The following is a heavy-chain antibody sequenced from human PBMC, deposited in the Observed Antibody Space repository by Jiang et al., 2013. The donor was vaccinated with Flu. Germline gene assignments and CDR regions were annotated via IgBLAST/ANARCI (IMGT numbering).Heavy chain of an antibody. CDR1: GYTFTSYD. V-gene: IGHV1-8*01. CDR2: MNPNSGNT. D-gene: IGHD3-3*01. Sequence: SGYTFTSYDINWVRQATGQGLEWMGWMNPNSGNTGYAQKFQGRVTMTRNTSISTAYMELSSLRSEDTAVYYCASSQERFLEWWIPPPRSKYYYYGMDVWGQGTTVTVSS. J-gene: IGHJ6*02. CDR3: ASSQERFLEWWIPPPRSKYYYYGMDV.